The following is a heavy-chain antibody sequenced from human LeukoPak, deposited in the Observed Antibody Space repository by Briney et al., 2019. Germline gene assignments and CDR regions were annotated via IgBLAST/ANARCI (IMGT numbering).Heavy chain of an antibody. Sequence: PGGSLRLSCATSGFTVSSNYMSWVRQAPGKGLEWVSIIYGGGSTFYAASVKGRFTSSRDNSKNTLSLQMNSLRVDDTAVYYCARDSARRITGTTGYWGQGTLVTVSS. J-gene: IGHJ4*02. CDR2: IYGGGST. V-gene: IGHV3-53*01. CDR1: GFTVSSNY. CDR3: ARDSARRITGTTGY. D-gene: IGHD1-7*01.